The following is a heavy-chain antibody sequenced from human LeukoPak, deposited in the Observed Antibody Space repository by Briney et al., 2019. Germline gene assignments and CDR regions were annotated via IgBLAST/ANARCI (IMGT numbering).Heavy chain of an antibody. J-gene: IGHJ6*02. CDR1: GASVSNYY. CDR3: ARDLLNGMDV. D-gene: IGHD3-9*01. Sequence: TPSETLPFTSTASGASVSNYYRSCIRQPAGKGLEWIGRMYISGITDYTPSLKSRVTMSLDTSKNQLSLKLISVTAADTALYYCARDLLNGMDVWGQGTTVTVSS. CDR2: MYISGIT. V-gene: IGHV4-4*07.